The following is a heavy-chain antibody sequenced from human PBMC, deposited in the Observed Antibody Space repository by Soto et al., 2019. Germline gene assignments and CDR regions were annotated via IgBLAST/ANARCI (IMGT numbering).Heavy chain of an antibody. J-gene: IGHJ3*02. CDR1: GFTFSSYW. CDR3: ARDGPYGDYLRDAFDI. D-gene: IGHD4-17*01. CDR2: IKQDGSEK. Sequence: GGSLRLSCAASGFTFSSYWMSWVRQAPGKGLEWVANIKQDGSEKYYVDSVKGRFTISRDNAKNSLYLQMNSLRAEDTAVYYCARDGPYGDYLRDAFDIWGQGTMVTVSS. V-gene: IGHV3-7*01.